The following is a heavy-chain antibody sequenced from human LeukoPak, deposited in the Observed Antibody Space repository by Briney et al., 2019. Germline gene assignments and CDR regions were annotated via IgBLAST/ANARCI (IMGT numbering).Heavy chain of an antibody. CDR1: GFTFSSNG. D-gene: IGHD3-22*01. CDR2: ISYDGSNK. Sequence: GGSLRLSCAASGFTFSSNGMHWVRQAPGKGLGWVAVISYDGSNKYYADSVKGRFTISRDNSKNTLYLQMNSLRAEDTAVYYCANGDYYDPPRGAFDIWGQGTMVTVSS. J-gene: IGHJ3*02. CDR3: ANGDYYDPPRGAFDI. V-gene: IGHV3-30*18.